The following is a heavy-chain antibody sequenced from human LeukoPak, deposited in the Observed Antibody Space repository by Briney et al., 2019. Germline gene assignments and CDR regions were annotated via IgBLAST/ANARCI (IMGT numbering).Heavy chain of an antibody. CDR2: MHTSGTT. V-gene: IGHV4-38-2*02. CDR1: GYSISSGYY. J-gene: IGHJ6*03. Sequence: SETLSLTCAVSGYSISSGYYWAWIRQSPGKGLEWIVSMHTSGTTYYNPSLKRRVTISLDTSKSHFSVEVSSVTAADTAVYYCARDVSGSMDVWGRGTTVTVSS. CDR3: ARDVSGSMDV.